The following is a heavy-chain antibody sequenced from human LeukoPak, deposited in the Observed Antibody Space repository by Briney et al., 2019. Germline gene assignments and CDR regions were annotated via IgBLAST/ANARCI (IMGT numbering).Heavy chain of an antibody. CDR2: INPNSGGT. D-gene: IGHD5-24*01. CDR1: GGTFSSYA. V-gene: IGHV1-2*02. J-gene: IGHJ4*02. Sequence: GASVKVSCKASGGTFSSYAISWVRQAPGQGLEWMGWINPNSGGTNYAQKFQGRVTMTRDTSISTAYMELSRLRSDDTAVYYCARDRGVRRDGYNQVPSYWGQGTLVTVSS. CDR3: ARDRGVRRDGYNQVPSY.